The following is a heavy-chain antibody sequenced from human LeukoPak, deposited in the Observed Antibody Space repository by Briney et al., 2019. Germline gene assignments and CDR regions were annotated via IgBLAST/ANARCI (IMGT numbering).Heavy chain of an antibody. V-gene: IGHV6-1*01. Sequence: SQTLSLTCAISGDSVSCSPAVGNWIRQSPSGVLELLGRAYYRSKWYIDYAVSVKGRTHITPDTSKHQFSLQMNSVTPEDTAVYYCARGAVRGGTNFDYWGQGTLVTVSS. J-gene: IGHJ4*02. D-gene: IGHD3-10*01. CDR1: GDSVSCSPAV. CDR3: ARGAVRGGTNFDY. CDR2: AYYRSKWYI.